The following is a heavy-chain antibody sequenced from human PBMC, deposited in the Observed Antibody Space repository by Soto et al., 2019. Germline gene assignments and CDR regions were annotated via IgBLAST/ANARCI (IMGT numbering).Heavy chain of an antibody. CDR2: ISYDGSNK. D-gene: IGHD6-19*01. CDR1: GFTFSSYG. V-gene: IGHV3-30*03. CDR3: ARERGSGWTFDY. Sequence: GGSLRLSCAASGFTFSSYGIHWVRQAPGKGLEWVAVISYDGSNKYYADSVKGRFTISRDNSKNLLYLQMNSLGAEDTAVYYCARERGSGWTFDYWGQGTLVTVSS. J-gene: IGHJ4*02.